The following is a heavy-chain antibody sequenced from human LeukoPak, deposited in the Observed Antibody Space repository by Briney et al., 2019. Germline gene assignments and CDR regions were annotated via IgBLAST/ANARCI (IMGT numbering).Heavy chain of an antibody. CDR2: IILILGIA. Sequence: ASVKVSCKASGGTFSSYTISWVRQAPGQGLEWMGRIILILGIANYAQKFQGRVTITADKSTSTAYMELSSLRSEDTAVYYCASIYSTSSGVGAFDIWGQGTMVTVSS. D-gene: IGHD6-6*01. CDR1: GGTFSSYT. J-gene: IGHJ3*02. V-gene: IGHV1-69*02. CDR3: ASIYSTSSGVGAFDI.